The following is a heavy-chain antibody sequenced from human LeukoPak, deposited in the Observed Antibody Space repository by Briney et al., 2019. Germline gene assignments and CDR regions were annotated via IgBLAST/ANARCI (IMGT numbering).Heavy chain of an antibody. CDR3: ARDKAAADNGWFDP. CDR1: GGSISSYY. D-gene: IGHD6-13*01. Sequence: SETLSLTCTVSGGSISSYYWSWIRQPPGKGLEWIGYIYYSGSTNYNPSLKSRVTISVDTSKNQFSLKLSSVTAADTAVYYCARDKAAADNGWFDPWGQGTLVTVSS. CDR2: IYYSGST. J-gene: IGHJ5*02. V-gene: IGHV4-59*01.